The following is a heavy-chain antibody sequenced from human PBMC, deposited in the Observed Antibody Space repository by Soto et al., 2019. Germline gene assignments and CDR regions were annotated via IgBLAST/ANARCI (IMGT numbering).Heavy chain of an antibody. Sequence: QVQLVESGGGVVQSGRSLTLSCAASGFSLRTYGMQWLRRAPGKGLEWVAFIWYDGTKKFYANSVKGRSTISKDNSNNILYLQMSGLRAEDTAVYYCARDVVTAVAGSVNWFDPWGQGTLVLVSS. CDR3: ARDVVTAVAGSVNWFDP. D-gene: IGHD6-19*01. CDR2: IWYDGTKK. CDR1: GFSLRTYG. J-gene: IGHJ5*02. V-gene: IGHV3-33*01.